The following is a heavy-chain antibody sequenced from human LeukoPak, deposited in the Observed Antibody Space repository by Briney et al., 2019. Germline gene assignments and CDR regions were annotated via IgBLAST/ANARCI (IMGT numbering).Heavy chain of an antibody. CDR1: GYTFTSYD. CDR3: ARVLSPFAWFGGY. J-gene: IGHJ4*02. Sequence: ASVKVSCKASGYTFTSYDINWVRQATGQGLEWMGWMNPNSGNTGYAQKFQGRVTMTRNTSISTAYMELSSLRSEDTAVYYCARVLSPFAWFGGYWGQGTLVTVSS. V-gene: IGHV1-8*01. D-gene: IGHD3-16*01. CDR2: MNPNSGNT.